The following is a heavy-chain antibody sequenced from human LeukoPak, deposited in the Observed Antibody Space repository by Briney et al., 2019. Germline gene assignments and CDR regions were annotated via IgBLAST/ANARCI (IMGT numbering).Heavy chain of an antibody. D-gene: IGHD3-3*02. CDR2: IGGEKSGSWT. CDR1: GFTFNNYP. CDR3: ARAGVISGWDY. J-gene: IGHJ4*02. Sequence: PGGSLRLSCAASGFTFNNYPMGWVRPAPGKGLEWLSAIGGEKSGSWTKSADSVKGRFTISRDNSENTLYLQMDSLTVEDTAVYYCARAGVISGWDYWGQGVLVTVSS. V-gene: IGHV3-23*01.